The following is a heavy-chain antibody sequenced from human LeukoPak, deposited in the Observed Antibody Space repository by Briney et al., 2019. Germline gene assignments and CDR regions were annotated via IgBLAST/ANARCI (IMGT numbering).Heavy chain of an antibody. CDR3: ASQTGYSSSWYDY. Sequence: SQTLSLTCAISGDSVSSSSAAWNWIRQSPSRGLEWLGRTYYRSKWYNDYAVSVKSRITINPDTSKNQFSLQLNSVTPEDTAVYYCASQTGYSSSWYDYRGQGTLVTVSS. J-gene: IGHJ4*02. D-gene: IGHD6-13*01. CDR2: TYYRSKWYN. V-gene: IGHV6-1*01. CDR1: GDSVSSSSAA.